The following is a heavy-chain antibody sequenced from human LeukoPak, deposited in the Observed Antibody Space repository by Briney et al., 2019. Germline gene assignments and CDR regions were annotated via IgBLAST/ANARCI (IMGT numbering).Heavy chain of an antibody. CDR1: GGSISSSSYY. Sequence: SETLSLTCTVSGGSISSSSYYRGWIRQPPGKGLEWIGSIYYSGSTYYNPSLKGRVTISVDTSKNQFSLRLSSVTAADTAIYYCASVSYDTSLQHWGQGTLVTVSS. CDR3: ASVSYDTSLQH. J-gene: IGHJ1*01. CDR2: IYYSGST. V-gene: IGHV4-39*07. D-gene: IGHD3-22*01.